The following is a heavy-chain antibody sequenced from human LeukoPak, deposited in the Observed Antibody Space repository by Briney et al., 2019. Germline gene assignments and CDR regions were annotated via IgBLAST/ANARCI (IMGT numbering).Heavy chain of an antibody. CDR1: GFTFSSYS. J-gene: IGHJ4*02. D-gene: IGHD6-13*01. CDR2: ISSSSSTI. CDR3: ARPYSISWYLSYFDY. Sequence: PGGSLRLSCAASGFTFSSYSMNWVRQAPGKGLEWVSHISSSSSTIYYADSVKGRFTISSDNAKNSLYLQMNSLRAEDTAVYYCARPYSISWYLSYFDYWGQGTLVTVSS. V-gene: IGHV3-48*01.